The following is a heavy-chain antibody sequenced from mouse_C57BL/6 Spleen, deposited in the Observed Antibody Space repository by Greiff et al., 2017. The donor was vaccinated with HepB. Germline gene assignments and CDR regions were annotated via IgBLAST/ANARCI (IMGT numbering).Heavy chain of an antibody. CDR3: ARSEYGQPGFDY. Sequence: QVHVKQSGTELVKPGASVKLSCKASGYTFTSYWMHWVKQRPGQGLEWIGNINPSNGGTNYNEKFKSKATLTVDKSSSTAYMQLSSLTSEDSAVYYCARSEYGQPGFDYWGQGTTLTVSS. J-gene: IGHJ2*01. CDR2: INPSNGGT. D-gene: IGHD2-10*02. CDR1: GYTFTSYW. V-gene: IGHV1-53*01.